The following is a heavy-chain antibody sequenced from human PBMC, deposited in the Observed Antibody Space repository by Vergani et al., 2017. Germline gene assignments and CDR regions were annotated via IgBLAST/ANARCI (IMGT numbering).Heavy chain of an antibody. J-gene: IGHJ6*03. CDR2: ISSSSSYI. CDR3: ARDGFTIFGVDYYYYYYMDV. D-gene: IGHD3-3*01. Sequence: EVQLVESGGGLVKPGGSLRLSCAASGFTFSSYSMNWVRQAPGKGLEWVSSISSSSSYIYYADSVKGRFTISRDNAKNSLYLQMNSLRAEDTAVYYCARDGFTIFGVDYYYYYYMDVWGKGTTVTVSS. CDR1: GFTFSSYS. V-gene: IGHV3-21*01.